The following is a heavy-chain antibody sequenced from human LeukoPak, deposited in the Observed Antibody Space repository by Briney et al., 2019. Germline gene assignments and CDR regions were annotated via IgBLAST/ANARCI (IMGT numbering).Heavy chain of an antibody. CDR2: MYYSGST. CDR3: ASVYCRSTSCWCDY. CDR1: GGSISSSSYY. V-gene: IGHV4-39*01. J-gene: IGHJ4*02. Sequence: SETLSLTCTVSGGSISSSSYYWGWIRQPPGKGLEWIGSMYYSGSTYYNPSLKSRVTISVDTSKNQFSLKLSSVTAADTAVYYCASVYCRSTSCWCDYWGQGTLVTVSS. D-gene: IGHD2-2*01.